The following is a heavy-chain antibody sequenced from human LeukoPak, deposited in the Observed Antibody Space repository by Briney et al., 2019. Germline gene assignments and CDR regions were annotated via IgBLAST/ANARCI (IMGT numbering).Heavy chain of an antibody. V-gene: IGHV4-34*01. J-gene: IGHJ3*02. Sequence: SETLSLTRAVYGGSFSGYSWSWIPQPPGKGLEWIGEINHSGSTNYNPSLKSRVTISVDTSKNQFSLKLSSVTAADTAVYYCARGLSNAFDIWGQGTMVTVSS. CDR3: ARGLSNAFDI. CDR1: GGSFSGYS. CDR2: INHSGST.